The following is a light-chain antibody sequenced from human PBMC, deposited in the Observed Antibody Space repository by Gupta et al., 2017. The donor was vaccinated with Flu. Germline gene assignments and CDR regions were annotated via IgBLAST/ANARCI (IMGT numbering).Light chain of an antibody. CDR2: EDN. Sequence: VTIYCTRSSGSMASHSGQWYGQRPGNSPTTVSYEDNQRHSGVTDRVSDSIDSSSNSASLTISGLKTEDEAEYYCKSYDGSNHVVFGGGTKLTVL. CDR3: KSYDGSNHVV. CDR1: SGSMASHS. V-gene: IGLV6-57*01. J-gene: IGLJ2*01.